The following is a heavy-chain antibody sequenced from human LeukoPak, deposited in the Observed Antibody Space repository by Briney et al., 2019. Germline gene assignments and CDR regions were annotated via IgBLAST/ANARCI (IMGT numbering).Heavy chain of an antibody. Sequence: GGSLRLSCAASGFTFSSYWMHWVRQAPGKGRVWVSCINNDGSSTSHADSVKGRFTISRDNAKNTLYLQMNSLRVEDTAVYYCARGPLVGSSYVPDYWGQGTLVSVSS. J-gene: IGHJ4*02. CDR2: INNDGSST. CDR3: ARGPLVGSSYVPDY. CDR1: GFTFSSYW. D-gene: IGHD1-26*01. V-gene: IGHV3-74*01.